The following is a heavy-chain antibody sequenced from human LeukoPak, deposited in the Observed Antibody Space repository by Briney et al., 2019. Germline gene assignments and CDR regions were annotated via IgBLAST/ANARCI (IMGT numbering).Heavy chain of an antibody. D-gene: IGHD3-10*01. Sequence: QPGGSLRLSCAASGFTVSSTDMSWVRQAPGKGLEWVSAVYSGGSTFYADSVKGRFTISRDNSKNTLYLQMNSLRAEDTAVYYCAREVSMRTGEDYWGQGTLVTVSS. CDR2: VYSGGST. CDR3: AREVSMRTGEDY. J-gene: IGHJ4*02. V-gene: IGHV3-53*01. CDR1: GFTVSSTD.